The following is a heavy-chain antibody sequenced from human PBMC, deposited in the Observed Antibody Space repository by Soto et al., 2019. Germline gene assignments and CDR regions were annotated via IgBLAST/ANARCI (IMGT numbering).Heavy chain of an antibody. D-gene: IGHD3-10*01. CDR3: ANLPLYGSGFDC. Sequence: EAQLVESGGGLVQPGRSLRLSCVASGFTFDDYDIHWVRQAPGKGLEWVSGISWNGAATGYADSVKGRFTFSRDNAKNSLYLQMSSLRTEDTDIYYCANLPLYGSGFDCWGQGTLVTVSS. V-gene: IGHV3-9*01. CDR2: ISWNGAAT. J-gene: IGHJ4*02. CDR1: GFTFDDYD.